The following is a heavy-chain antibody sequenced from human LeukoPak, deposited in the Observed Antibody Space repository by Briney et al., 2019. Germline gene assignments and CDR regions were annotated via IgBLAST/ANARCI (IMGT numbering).Heavy chain of an antibody. Sequence: SATQSFTSTVSCGSISCYYCCLSRMPAGGGVEWIGRFSTGGSTNYNPSFKSRVTMSVDTSKNPFYLKWSSVTAADTAVYYCARNQVAAALESYLDYWDQGSLVTASA. CDR2: FSTGGST. CDR3: ARNQVAAALESYLDY. J-gene: IGHJ4*02. V-gene: IGHV4-4*07. D-gene: IGHD2-2*01. CDR1: CGSISCYY.